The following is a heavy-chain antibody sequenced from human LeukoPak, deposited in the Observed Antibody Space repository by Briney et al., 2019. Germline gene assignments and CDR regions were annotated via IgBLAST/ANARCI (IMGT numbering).Heavy chain of an antibody. CDR3: ARAMVGATWYYFDY. Sequence: SETLSLTCAVSGGSISSTNWWSWVRQPPGKGLEWIGEIYHSGSTNYNPSLKSRVTISVDKSKNQFSLKLSSVTAADTAVYYCARAMVGATWYYFDYWGQGTLVTVSS. CDR1: GGSISSTNW. J-gene: IGHJ4*02. D-gene: IGHD1-26*01. CDR2: IYHSGST. V-gene: IGHV4-4*02.